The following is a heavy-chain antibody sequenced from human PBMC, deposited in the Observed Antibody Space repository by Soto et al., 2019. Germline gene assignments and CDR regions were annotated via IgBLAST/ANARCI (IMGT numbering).Heavy chain of an antibody. CDR2: INTYSGNT. D-gene: IGHD7-27*01. Sequence: QVQLVQSGPEVKKPGASVKVSCKSSGYNFNTFAITWVRQAPGQGPEWMGRINTYSGNTNYAEKLQGRVTMTKETSTRTVYMELRSLRSDDTAVYYCARDASNWGYIDSWGQGTLVTVSS. CDR3: ARDASNWGYIDS. J-gene: IGHJ5*01. CDR1: GYNFNTFA. V-gene: IGHV1-18*01.